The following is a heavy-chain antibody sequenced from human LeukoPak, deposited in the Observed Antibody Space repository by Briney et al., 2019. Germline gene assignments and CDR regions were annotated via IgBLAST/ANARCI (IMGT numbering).Heavy chain of an antibody. CDR1: GGSISSSSYY. CDR2: IYYSGST. CDR3: ARVTSSSWQEEPNWFDP. V-gene: IGHV4-39*07. J-gene: IGHJ5*02. Sequence: SETLSLTCTVSGGSISSSSYYWGWIRQPPGKGLEWIGSIYYSGSTYYNPSLKSRVTISVDTSKNQFSLKLSSVTAADTAVYYCARVTSSSWQEEPNWFDPWGQGTLVTVSS. D-gene: IGHD6-13*01.